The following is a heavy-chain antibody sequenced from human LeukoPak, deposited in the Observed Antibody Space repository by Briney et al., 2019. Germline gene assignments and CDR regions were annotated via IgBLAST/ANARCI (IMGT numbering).Heavy chain of an antibody. J-gene: IGHJ4*02. CDR2: IWNDGNNK. CDR3: ARDLGATPSGY. CDR1: GFSFSSYA. D-gene: IGHD1-26*01. Sequence: GRSLRLSCVASGFSFSSYALHWVRQAPGKGLEWVAIIWNDGNNKYYGDSVKGRFSISRDNSENTLHLQMNSLRAEDTAVYYCARDLGATPSGYWGQGTLVTVSS. V-gene: IGHV3-33*01.